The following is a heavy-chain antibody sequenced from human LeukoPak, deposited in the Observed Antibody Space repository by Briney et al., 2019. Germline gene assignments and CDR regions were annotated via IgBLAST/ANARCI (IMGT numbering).Heavy chain of an antibody. CDR3: ARAVYGDYDYFEY. V-gene: IGHV5-51*01. D-gene: IGHD4-17*01. CDR1: GYSFASQW. CDR2: IYPADSDT. J-gene: IGHJ4*02. Sequence: GESLKISCKGSGYSFASQWIGWVRRMPGKGLEGMGIIYPADSDTKYSPSFQGQVTISADKSINTAYLQWSSLKASDTAMYYCARAVYGDYDYFEYWGQGTLVTVSS.